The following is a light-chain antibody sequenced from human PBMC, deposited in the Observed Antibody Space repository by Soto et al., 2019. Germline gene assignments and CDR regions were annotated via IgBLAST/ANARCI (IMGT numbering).Light chain of an antibody. J-gene: IGKJ3*01. CDR3: QQRDSWPPSFT. CDR1: QSVGSS. V-gene: IGKV3-11*01. CDR2: DAS. Sequence: EIVLTQSPVTLSVSPGERATLSCRASQSVGSSVAWYQQKPGQAPRLLIHDASIRATGIPARFTGSGSGTDFTLPISSLEPEDFAFYYCQQRDSWPPSFTFGPGPKV.